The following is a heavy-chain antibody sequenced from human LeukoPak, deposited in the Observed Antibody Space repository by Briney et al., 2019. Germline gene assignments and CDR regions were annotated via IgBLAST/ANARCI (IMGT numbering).Heavy chain of an antibody. V-gene: IGHV1-69*13. CDR3: ARSTASIVVVPAAMHYYYGMDV. D-gene: IGHD2-2*01. J-gene: IGHJ6*04. CDR2: INPIFGTA. CDR1: RGMFTSYA. Sequence: GASGRVSCKASRGMFTSYAISRVRRAPGQGLEWMGGINPIFGTANYAQKLPARGTITADESTSRTYMELRSLRSEDTAVVYCARSTASIVVVPAAMHYYYGMDVWGKGTTVTVSS.